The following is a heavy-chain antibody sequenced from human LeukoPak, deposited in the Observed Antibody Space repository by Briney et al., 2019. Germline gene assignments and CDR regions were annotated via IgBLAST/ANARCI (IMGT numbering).Heavy chain of an antibody. V-gene: IGHV4-59*01. CDR3: ARPQVPAAMNGYFQH. D-gene: IGHD2-2*01. CDR2: IYYSGST. J-gene: IGHJ1*01. CDR1: GGSISSYY. Sequence: SETLSLTCTVSGGSISSYYWSWIRQPPGKGLEWIGYIYYSGSTNYNPSLKSRVTISIDTSKNQFSLKLSSVTAADTAVYYCARPQVPAAMNGYFQHWGQGTLVTVSS.